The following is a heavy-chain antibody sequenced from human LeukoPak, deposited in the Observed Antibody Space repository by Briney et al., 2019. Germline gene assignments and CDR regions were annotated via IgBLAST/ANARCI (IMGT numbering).Heavy chain of an antibody. V-gene: IGHV3-30*04. CDR1: GFTFSSYA. Sequence: GGSLRLSCAASGFTFSSYAMHWVRQAPGKGLEWVAVISYDGSNKYYADSVKGRFTISRDNSKNTLYLQMYSLRAEDTAVYYCARETVEGIAPLYYYYYMDVWGKGTTVTVSS. CDR3: ARETVEGIAPLYYYYYMDV. J-gene: IGHJ6*03. CDR2: ISYDGSNK. D-gene: IGHD6-13*01.